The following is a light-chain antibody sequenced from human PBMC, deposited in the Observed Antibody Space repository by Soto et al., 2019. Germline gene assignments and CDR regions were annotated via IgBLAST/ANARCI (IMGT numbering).Light chain of an antibody. CDR1: QTLRRTY. Sequence: ELVLMQSPGTLSLSPGERATLSCRASQTLRRTYIAWYQQKPGQAPRVLIYGASKRATGIPDRFSGSGSGTDFSLTISRLEPEDFAVYYCHQYDNAPQTYGQGTKVDIK. J-gene: IGKJ2*01. CDR3: HQYDNAPQT. CDR2: GAS. V-gene: IGKV3-20*01.